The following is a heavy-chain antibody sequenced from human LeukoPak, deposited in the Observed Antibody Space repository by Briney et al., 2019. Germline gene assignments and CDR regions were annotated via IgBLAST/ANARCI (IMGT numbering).Heavy chain of an antibody. D-gene: IGHD5-12*01. CDR2: ILSDGSNK. CDR3: ARDGGYSFGHRIDY. CDR1: GFAFSTYT. Sequence: GTSLRLSCAAAGFAFSTYTIHWVRQAPDKGLEWVALILSDGSNKYHAESVEGRFTISRDNSKNTVYLQMNSLRSDDTAIYYCARDGGYSFGHRIDYWGQGTLVTVSS. V-gene: IGHV3-30-3*01. J-gene: IGHJ4*02.